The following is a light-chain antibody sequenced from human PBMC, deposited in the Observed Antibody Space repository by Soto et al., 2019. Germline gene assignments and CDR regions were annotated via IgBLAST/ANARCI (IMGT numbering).Light chain of an antibody. CDR3: QQFGSSPGFT. Sequence: EIVLTQSPGTLSLSPGERATLSCRASQNINSRYLAWYQQIPGQAPRLLIYGAYSRATGIPDRFGGSGSGTDFTLTISRLEPEDFAVYYCQQFGSSPGFTFGPGTKVDIK. J-gene: IGKJ3*01. V-gene: IGKV3-20*01. CDR1: QNINSRY. CDR2: GAY.